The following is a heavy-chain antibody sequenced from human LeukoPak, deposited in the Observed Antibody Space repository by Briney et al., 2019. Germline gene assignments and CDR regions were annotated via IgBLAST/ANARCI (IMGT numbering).Heavy chain of an antibody. CDR2: ISYDGSNK. D-gene: IGHD5-18*01. Sequence: GRSLRLSCAASGFTFSSYGMHWVRQAPGKGLEWVAVISYDGSNKHYADSVKGRFTISRDNSKNTLYLQMNSLRAEDTAVYYCAKELRGYSYGLRNNWFDPWGQGTLVTVSS. V-gene: IGHV3-30*18. CDR3: AKELRGYSYGLRNNWFDP. CDR1: GFTFSSYG. J-gene: IGHJ5*02.